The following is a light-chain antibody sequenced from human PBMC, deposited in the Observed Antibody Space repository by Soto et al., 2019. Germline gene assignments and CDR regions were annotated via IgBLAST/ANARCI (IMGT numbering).Light chain of an antibody. CDR1: SSDVGGYNY. CDR2: EVT. V-gene: IGLV2-8*01. Sequence: QSALTQPPSASGSPGQSVTISCTGTSSDVGGYNYVPWYQQYPGRAPKLMIYEVTKRPSGVPDRFSGSKSGNTASLTVSGLQAEDEADYYCCSYAASNNFYFVFGGGTKLTVL. CDR3: CSYAASNNFYFV. J-gene: IGLJ3*02.